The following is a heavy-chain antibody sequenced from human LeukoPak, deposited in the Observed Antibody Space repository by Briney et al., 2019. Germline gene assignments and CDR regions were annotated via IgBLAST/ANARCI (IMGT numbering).Heavy chain of an antibody. V-gene: IGHV3-30-3*01. Sequence: GGSLRLSCAASGFTFSSYAMHWVRQAPGKGLEWVAVISYDGSNKYYADSVKGRFTISRDNSKNTLYLQMNSLRAEDTAVYYCASLGGGVAATQHKYYFDYWGQGTLVTVSS. CDR2: ISYDGSNK. J-gene: IGHJ4*02. CDR1: GFTFSSYA. D-gene: IGHD2-15*01. CDR3: ASLGGGVAATQHKYYFDY.